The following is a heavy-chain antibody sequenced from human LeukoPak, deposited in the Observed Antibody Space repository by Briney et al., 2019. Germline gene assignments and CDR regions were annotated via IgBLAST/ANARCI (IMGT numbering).Heavy chain of an antibody. D-gene: IGHD4-23*01. V-gene: IGHV3-30-3*01. CDR3: ARDISVVTPNFDY. Sequence: GGSLRLSCAASGFTFSSYAMHWVRQAPGKGLEWVAVISYDGSNKYYADSVKGRFTISRDNSKNTLYLQMNSLRAEDTAVYYCARDISVVTPNFDYWGQGTLVTVSS. CDR1: GFTFSSYA. CDR2: ISYDGSNK. J-gene: IGHJ4*02.